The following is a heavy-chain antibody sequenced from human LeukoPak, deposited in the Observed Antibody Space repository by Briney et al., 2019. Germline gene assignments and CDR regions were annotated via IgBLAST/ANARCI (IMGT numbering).Heavy chain of an antibody. D-gene: IGHD6-13*01. CDR2: IYTSGST. Sequence: SETLSLTCTVSSGSISSYYWSWIRQPAGKGLEWIGRIYTSGSTNYNPSPKSRVTMSIDTSKSQFSLKLTSVTAADTAVYYCARGYGSAWYYLDYWGQGTLVTVSS. CDR3: ARGYGSAWYYLDY. V-gene: IGHV4-4*07. J-gene: IGHJ4*02. CDR1: SGSISSYY.